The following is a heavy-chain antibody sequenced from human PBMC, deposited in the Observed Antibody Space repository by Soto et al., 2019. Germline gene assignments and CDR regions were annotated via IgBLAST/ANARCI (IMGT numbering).Heavy chain of an antibody. D-gene: IGHD3-3*01. CDR2: ISSSSSTI. CDR3: ARSTDTIFGMVIPNYYYYMDV. Sequence: HPGGSLRLSCAASGFTFSSYSMNWVRQAPGKGLEWVSYISSSSSTIYYADSVKGRFTISRDNAKNSLYLQMNSLRAEDTAVYYCARSTDTIFGMVIPNYYYYMDVWGKGTTVTVSS. CDR1: GFTFSSYS. J-gene: IGHJ6*03. V-gene: IGHV3-48*01.